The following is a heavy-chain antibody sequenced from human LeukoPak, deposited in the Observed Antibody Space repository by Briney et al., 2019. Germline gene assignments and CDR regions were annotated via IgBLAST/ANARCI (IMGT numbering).Heavy chain of an antibody. D-gene: IGHD6-19*01. CDR1: GGSISNYD. Sequence: SETLSLTCTVSGGSISNYDWSWIRQPPGKGLEWIGYMYNSGSTKYNPSLRSRVTIPVATSTNQFSLRLRSVTAADTAVYYCARHGDSSRGWYFDYWGQGTLVTVSS. CDR2: MYNSGST. J-gene: IGHJ4*02. CDR3: ARHGDSSRGWYFDY. V-gene: IGHV4-59*08.